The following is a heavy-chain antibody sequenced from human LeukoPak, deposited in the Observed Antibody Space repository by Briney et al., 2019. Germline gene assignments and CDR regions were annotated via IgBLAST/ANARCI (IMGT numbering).Heavy chain of an antibody. CDR1: GGSFSGYY. Sequence: PSETLSLTCAVYGGSFSGYYWSWIRQPPGKGLEWIGEINHSGSTNYNPSLKSRVTISVDTSKNQFSLKLSSVTAADTAVYYCARGFTMVRGVIITAFDYWGQGTLVTVSS. V-gene: IGHV4-34*01. D-gene: IGHD3-10*01. CDR3: ARGFTMVRGVIITAFDY. J-gene: IGHJ4*02. CDR2: INHSGST.